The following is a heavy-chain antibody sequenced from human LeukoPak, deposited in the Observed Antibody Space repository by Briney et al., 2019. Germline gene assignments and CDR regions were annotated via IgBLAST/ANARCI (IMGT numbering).Heavy chain of an antibody. CDR3: ARGIASSRSVAIDL. CDR1: EFPFSSHW. Sequence: GGSLRLSCAASEFPFSSHWMYWVRQAPGKGLMWVARLSGDGSTTRHADSVKGRFTISRDNAKSTLYLQMDSLRVEDTALYYCARGIASSRSVAIDLWGRGTLVVVSS. D-gene: IGHD6-13*01. V-gene: IGHV3-74*01. J-gene: IGHJ4*02. CDR2: LSGDGSTT.